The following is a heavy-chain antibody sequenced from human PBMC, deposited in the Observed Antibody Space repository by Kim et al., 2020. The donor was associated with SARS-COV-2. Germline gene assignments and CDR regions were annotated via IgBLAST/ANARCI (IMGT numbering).Heavy chain of an antibody. Sequence: GGSLRLSCAASGFTFSSHWMHWVRQAPGKGPVWVSRINADRSVIEYAASVKGRFTISRDNAKSTLDLQMNSLRPEDTAVYYCARGSGSYGFDSGGQG. CDR2: INADRSVI. CDR1: GFTFSSHW. J-gene: IGHJ4*02. D-gene: IGHD1-26*01. CDR3: ARGSGSYGFDS. V-gene: IGHV3-74*01.